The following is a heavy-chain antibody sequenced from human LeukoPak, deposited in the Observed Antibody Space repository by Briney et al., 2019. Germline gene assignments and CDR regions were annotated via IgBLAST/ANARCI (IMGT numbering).Heavy chain of an antibody. CDR1: GFTLSSFG. Sequence: PGGPLRLSCIGSGFTLSSFGMNGGGQAQGKGREGRAVISYDGSNVYYADSVKGRFTISRDNSKNTLYLQMNSLRPEDTALYYCVIGGRYSYGSNFDYWGQGTLVAVSS. D-gene: IGHD5-18*01. J-gene: IGHJ4*02. CDR2: ISYDGSNV. V-gene: IGHV3-30*03. CDR3: VIGGRYSYGSNFDY.